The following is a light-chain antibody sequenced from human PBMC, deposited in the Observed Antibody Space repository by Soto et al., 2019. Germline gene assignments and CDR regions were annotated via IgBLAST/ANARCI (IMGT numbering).Light chain of an antibody. CDR2: DVS. CDR3: SSYTRSSTLVV. CDR1: SSDVGGYNY. J-gene: IGLJ2*01. V-gene: IGLV2-14*01. Sequence: QSALTQPASVSGSPGQSITISCTGTSSDVGGYNYVSWYQQHPGKAPKRMIYDVSNRTSGVSNRFSGSKSGNTASLTISGLQAEDEADYYCSSYTRSSTLVVFGGGTKLTVL.